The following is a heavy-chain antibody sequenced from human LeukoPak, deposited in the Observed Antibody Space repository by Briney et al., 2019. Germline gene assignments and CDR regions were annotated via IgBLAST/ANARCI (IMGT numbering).Heavy chain of an antibody. Sequence: PSETLSLTCTVSGGSISSSSYYWGWIRQPPGKGLEWIGSIYYSGSTYYNPSLKSRVTISVDTSKNQFSLKLSSVTAADTAVYYCAGGPGYCSSTSCYARAFDIWGQGTMVTVSS. CDR2: IYYSGST. D-gene: IGHD2-2*01. CDR1: GGSISSSSYY. V-gene: IGHV4-39*01. CDR3: AGGPGYCSSTSCYARAFDI. J-gene: IGHJ3*02.